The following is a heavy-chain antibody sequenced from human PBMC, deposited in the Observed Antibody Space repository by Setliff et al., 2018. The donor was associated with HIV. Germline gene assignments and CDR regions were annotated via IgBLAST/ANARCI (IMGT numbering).Heavy chain of an antibody. D-gene: IGHD6-13*01. CDR2: ISSSGAHI. V-gene: IGHV3-21*06. CDR3: AKGRAGYSFDY. CDR1: EFTFSSYS. J-gene: IGHJ4*02. Sequence: PGGSLRLSCAASEFTFSSYSMNWVRQAPGKGLEWVASISSSGAHIFYADSLKGRFTISRDNGKNLLYLQMNSPRAEDTAVYYCAKGRAGYSFDYWGQGTLVTVSS.